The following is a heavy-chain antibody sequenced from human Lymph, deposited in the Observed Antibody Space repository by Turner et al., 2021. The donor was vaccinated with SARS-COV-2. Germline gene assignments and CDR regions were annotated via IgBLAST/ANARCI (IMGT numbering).Heavy chain of an antibody. V-gene: IGHV1-8*01. CDR1: GYTFTSYD. D-gene: IGHD1-26*01. J-gene: IGHJ6*02. Sequence: QVQLVQSGAEVKKPGASVKVSCKASGYTFTSYDINWVRQATGQGLGWMGRMNPNSGNTGYAQKFQGRVTMTRNISISTAYMELSTLRSEDTAVYYCARGRYSGGGMDVWGQGTTVTVSS. CDR2: MNPNSGNT. CDR3: ARGRYSGGGMDV.